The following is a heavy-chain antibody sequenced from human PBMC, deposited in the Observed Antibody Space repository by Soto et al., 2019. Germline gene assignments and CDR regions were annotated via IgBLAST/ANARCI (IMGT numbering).Heavy chain of an antibody. V-gene: IGHV4-31*03. CDR1: GGSISSGGYY. D-gene: IGHD2-15*01. Sequence: PSETLSLTCTVSGGSISSGGYYWSWIRQHPGRGLEWIGYIYYNGNTYYNPSLKRRVTVSVDTSKNQFSLNVQSVTATAAAVSVCAGCSLVVIPVTGFGYWGQGTLVTVYS. CDR3: AGCSLVVIPVTGFGY. J-gene: IGHJ4*02. CDR2: IYYNGNT.